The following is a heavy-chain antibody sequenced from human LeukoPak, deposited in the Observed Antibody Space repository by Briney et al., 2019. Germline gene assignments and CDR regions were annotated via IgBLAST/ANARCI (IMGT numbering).Heavy chain of an antibody. CDR2: IYYSGST. CDR3: ACPTDYFDY. J-gene: IGHJ4*02. Sequence: SETLSLTCTVSGGSISSSSYYWGWIRQPPGKGLEWIGSIYYSGSTYYNPSLKSRDTISVDTSKNQFSLKLSSVTAADTAAYYCACPTDYFDYWGQGTLVTASS. D-gene: IGHD1-26*01. V-gene: IGHV4-39*07. CDR1: GGSISSSSYY.